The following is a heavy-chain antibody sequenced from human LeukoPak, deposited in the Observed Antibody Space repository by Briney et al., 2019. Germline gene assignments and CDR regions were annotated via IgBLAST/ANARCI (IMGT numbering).Heavy chain of an antibody. J-gene: IGHJ4*02. CDR2: ISFDGTKS. Sequence: GRSLSLSCAASGFTFSNYAIHWVRQAPGKGLEWVAVISFDGTKSYYADSVKGRFTISRDNSKYTLFLQMNSLRAEDTAVYYCARSRVANDSSGYYFKLDYWGQGTLVTVS. V-gene: IGHV3-30*04. CDR1: GFTFSNYA. D-gene: IGHD3-22*01. CDR3: ARSRVANDSSGYYFKLDY.